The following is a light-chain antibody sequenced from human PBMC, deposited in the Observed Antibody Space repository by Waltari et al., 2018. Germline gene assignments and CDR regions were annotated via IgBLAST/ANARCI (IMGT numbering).Light chain of an antibody. CDR1: SSDVGGYNY. Sequence: QSALTQPASVSGSPGQSITISCTGTSSDVGGYNYVSWYQQRPGKAPELTIDDVINRPSGVCNRFSGSKSGHTASLPISGLQAEVEADYYCSSYTSSSTLTVFGGGTQLTVL. J-gene: IGLJ7*01. CDR2: DVI. CDR3: SSYTSSSTLTV. V-gene: IGLV2-14*03.